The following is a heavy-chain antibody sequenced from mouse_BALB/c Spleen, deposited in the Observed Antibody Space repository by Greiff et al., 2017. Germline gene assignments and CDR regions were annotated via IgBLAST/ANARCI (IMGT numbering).Heavy chain of an antibody. J-gene: IGHJ2*01. CDR3: AIHDSSGYFPY. CDR1: GFTFSSFG. CDR2: ISSGSSTI. V-gene: IGHV5-17*02. Sequence: DVKLQESGGGLVQPGGSRKLSCAASGFTFSSFGMHWVRQAPEKGLEWVAYISSGSSTIYYADTVKGRFTISRDNPKNTLFLQMTSLRSEDTAMYYCAIHDSSGYFPYWGQGTTLTVAS. D-gene: IGHD3-2*01.